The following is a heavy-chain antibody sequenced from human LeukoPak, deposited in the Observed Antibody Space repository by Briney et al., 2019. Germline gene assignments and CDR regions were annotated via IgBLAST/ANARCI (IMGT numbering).Heavy chain of an antibody. J-gene: IGHJ3*01. CDR3: ARDIAVAGED. Sequence: ASVKVSCKASGYTFTGYYMHWVRQAPGQGLEWMGWINPNSGGTNYAQKFQGRVTITADKSTSTAYMELSSLRSEDTAVYYCARDIAVAGEDWGQGTMVTVSS. CDR1: GYTFTGYY. V-gene: IGHV1-2*02. CDR2: INPNSGGT. D-gene: IGHD6-19*01.